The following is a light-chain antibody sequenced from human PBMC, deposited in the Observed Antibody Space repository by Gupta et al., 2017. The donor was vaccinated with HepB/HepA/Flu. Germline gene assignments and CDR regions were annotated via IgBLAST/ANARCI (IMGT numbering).Light chain of an antibody. CDR2: DVN. CDR3: SSYRSRNTHYVV. J-gene: IGLJ2*01. Sequence: QSALTQPASVSGSLGQSITISCTGTSSDVGGYNYVSWYQQHPGKAPELIIYDVNHRFSNRFSGSKSGNTASLTISGLQAEDEAHYYCSSYRSRNTHYVVFGGGTKLTVL. V-gene: IGLV2-14*03. CDR1: SSDVGGYNY.